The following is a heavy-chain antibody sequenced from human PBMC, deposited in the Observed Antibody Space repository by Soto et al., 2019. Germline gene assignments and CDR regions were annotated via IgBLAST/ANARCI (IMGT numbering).Heavy chain of an antibody. V-gene: IGHV3-43*01. Sequence: EVQLVESGGVVVQPGGSLRLSCAASGFTFDDYTMQWVRQAPGKGLEWVSLISWDGGSTYYADSVKGRFTISRDNSKNSLYLQMNSLRTEDTALYYCAKDRNYDRAFDIWGQGTMVTVSS. D-gene: IGHD3-22*01. J-gene: IGHJ3*02. CDR3: AKDRNYDRAFDI. CDR2: ISWDGGST. CDR1: GFTFDDYT.